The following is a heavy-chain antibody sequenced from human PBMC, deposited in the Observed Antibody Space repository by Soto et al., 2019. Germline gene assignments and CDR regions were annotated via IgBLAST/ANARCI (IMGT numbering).Heavy chain of an antibody. D-gene: IGHD2-21*01. J-gene: IGHJ4*02. V-gene: IGHV4-31*03. CDR2: IYYSGST. Sequence: QVQLQESGPGLVKPSQTLSLTCTVSGGSISSGGYYWSWIRQHPGKGLEWIGYIYYSGSTYYNPSLNSRVTISVDTSKNQFSLKLSSVTAADTAVYYCARGLWLRPYYFDYWGQGTLVTVSS. CDR1: GGSISSGGYY. CDR3: ARGLWLRPYYFDY.